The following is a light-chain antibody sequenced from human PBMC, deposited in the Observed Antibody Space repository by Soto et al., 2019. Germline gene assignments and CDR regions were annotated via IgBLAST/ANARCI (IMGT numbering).Light chain of an antibody. CDR1: QGVGND. J-gene: IGKJ4*01. CDR3: LQDYTYPLT. CDR2: AGS. Sequence: AIQLTQSPFSLSASVGDTVTITCRASQGVGNDLAWYRQRPGKVPQLVIYAGSKSHSGVSSRFSGSGSGTDFVLTIRDLQPDDLATYFCLQDYTYPLTFGGGTKLEI. V-gene: IGKV1-6*01.